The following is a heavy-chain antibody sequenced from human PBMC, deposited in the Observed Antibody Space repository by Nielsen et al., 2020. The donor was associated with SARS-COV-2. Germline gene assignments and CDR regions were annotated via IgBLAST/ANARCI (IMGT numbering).Heavy chain of an antibody. CDR2: IWYDGSNK. J-gene: IGHJ6*02. V-gene: IGHV3-33*01. Sequence: GESLKISCAASGFTFSSYGMHWVRQAPGKGLEWVAVIWYDGSNKYYADSVKGRFTISRDNSKNTLYLQMNSLRAEDTAVYYCARESNIYSGYDGGMDVWGQGTTVTVSS. CDR3: ARESNIYSGYDGGMDV. D-gene: IGHD5-12*01. CDR1: GFTFSSYG.